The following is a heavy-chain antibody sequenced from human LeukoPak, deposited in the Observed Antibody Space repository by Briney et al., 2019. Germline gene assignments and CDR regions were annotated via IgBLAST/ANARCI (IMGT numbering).Heavy chain of an antibody. CDR2: IRYDGSDK. CDR3: ARGGSYLSAFDI. V-gene: IGHV3-30*02. Sequence: GGSLRLSCVTSGFTFGSSGMHWVRQTPGKGLEWVAFIRYDGSDKYYADSVKGRFTISRDNSKNTLYLQMNSLRAEDTAVYYCARGGSYLSAFDIWGQGTMVTVSS. J-gene: IGHJ3*02. D-gene: IGHD1-26*01. CDR1: GFTFGSSG.